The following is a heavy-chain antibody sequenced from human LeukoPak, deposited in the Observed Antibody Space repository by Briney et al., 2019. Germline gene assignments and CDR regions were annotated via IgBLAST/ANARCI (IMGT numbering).Heavy chain of an antibody. V-gene: IGHV3-7*03. CDR3: ARSLPYGTTWYGRSDF. D-gene: IGHD6-13*01. J-gene: IGHJ4*02. CDR1: GFPFNAYW. Sequence: GGSLRLSCAASGFPFNAYWMTWVRQAPGKGLEWVANIRQDGDTKYYVDSVKGRFTISSDNAMNSLYLQMNSLRAEDTAIYYCARSLPYGTTWYGRSDFWGQGTLVTVSS. CDR2: IRQDGDTK.